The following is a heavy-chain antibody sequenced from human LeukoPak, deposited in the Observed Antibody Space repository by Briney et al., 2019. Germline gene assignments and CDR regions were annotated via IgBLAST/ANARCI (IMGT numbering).Heavy chain of an antibody. CDR3: ARVPGDSGYFDF. CDR1: GLTFSSYW. J-gene: IGHJ4*02. D-gene: IGHD3-22*01. CDR2: IRPDGSEK. Sequence: GGSPRLSCAASGLTFSSYWMGWVRQAPGKGLEWVASIRPDGSEKYYVDSVKGRFTISRDNAKNSLYLQMNSLRAEDTAVFYCARVPGDSGYFDFWGQGTLVTVSS. V-gene: IGHV3-7*01.